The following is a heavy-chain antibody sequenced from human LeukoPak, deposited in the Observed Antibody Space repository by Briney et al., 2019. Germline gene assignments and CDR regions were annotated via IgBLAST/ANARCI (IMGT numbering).Heavy chain of an antibody. CDR1: GGSFSGYY. J-gene: IGHJ4*02. D-gene: IGHD2-2*02. CDR3: ARDPIWPKGLFDY. CDR2: INHSGST. Sequence: PSETLSLTCAVYGGSFSGYYWSWIRQPPGKGLEWIGEINHSGSTNYNPSLKSRVTISVDTSKNQFSLKLSSVTAADTAVYYCARDPIWPKGLFDYWGQGTLVTVSS. V-gene: IGHV4-34*01.